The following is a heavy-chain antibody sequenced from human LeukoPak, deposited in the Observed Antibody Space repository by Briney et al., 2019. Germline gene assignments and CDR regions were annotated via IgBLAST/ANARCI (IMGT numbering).Heavy chain of an antibody. Sequence: SETLSLTCTVSGGSISSYYWSWIRQPAGKGLEWIGRIYTSGSTSYNPSLKSRVTMSVDTSKNQFSLKLSSVTAADTAVYYCARDTVYSSGVWFDPWGQGTLVTVSS. CDR2: IYTSGST. CDR3: ARDTVYSSGVWFDP. J-gene: IGHJ5*02. V-gene: IGHV4-4*07. D-gene: IGHD6-19*01. CDR1: GGSISSYY.